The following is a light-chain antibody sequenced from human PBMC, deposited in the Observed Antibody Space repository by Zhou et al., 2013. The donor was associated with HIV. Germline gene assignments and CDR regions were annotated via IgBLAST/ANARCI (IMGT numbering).Light chain of an antibody. Sequence: EIVLTQSPGTLSLSPGERATLSCRASQTISSSYLAWYQQKPGQAPRLLIYRASRRATGIPDRFSGGGSGTDFTLTINRLEPEDFAVYYCHHYGSTPFTFGGGTTVEVK. CDR3: HHYGSTPFT. J-gene: IGKJ4*01. V-gene: IGKV3-20*01. CDR1: QTISSSY. CDR2: RAS.